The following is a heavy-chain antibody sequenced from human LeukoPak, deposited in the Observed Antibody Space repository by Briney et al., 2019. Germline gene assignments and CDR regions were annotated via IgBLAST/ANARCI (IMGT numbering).Heavy chain of an antibody. Sequence: GGSLRLSCAASGFTFSSYGMHWVRQAPGKGLEWVAFIRYDGSTKYYADSVKGRFTISRDNSKNTLYLQMNSLRAEDTAVYYCAKDVRSSGWFYFDYWGQGTLVTVSS. CDR3: AKDVRSSGWFYFDY. J-gene: IGHJ4*02. CDR2: IRYDGSTK. D-gene: IGHD6-19*01. V-gene: IGHV3-30*02. CDR1: GFTFSSYG.